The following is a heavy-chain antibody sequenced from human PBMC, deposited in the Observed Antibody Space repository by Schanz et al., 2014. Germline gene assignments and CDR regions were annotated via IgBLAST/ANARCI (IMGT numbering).Heavy chain of an antibody. CDR2: ITTGGNT. CDR1: GFTFSTYA. Sequence: EVQLVESGGVVVQPGGSLRLSCSASGFTFSTYAMSWARQTPGKGLEWVSSITTGGNTYYRDSVKGRFIVSRDNSKNTLYLQVNSLRAEDTAVYYCAKHVRSLTGNDYWGQGTLVTVSS. V-gene: IGHV3-23*04. D-gene: IGHD3-9*01. J-gene: IGHJ4*02. CDR3: AKHVRSLTGNDY.